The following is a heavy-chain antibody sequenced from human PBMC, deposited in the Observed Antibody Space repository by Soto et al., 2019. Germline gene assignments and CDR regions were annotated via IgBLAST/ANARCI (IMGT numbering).Heavy chain of an antibody. CDR3: ARDLAKGGGSEGFDY. V-gene: IGHV1-2*02. CDR2: INPKSGGT. D-gene: IGHD1-26*01. CDR1: GYTFTVYY. Sequence: ASVKVSCKASGYTFTVYYMHWVRQAPGQGLEWMGWINPKSGGTMYPQKFQGRVTMTWDTSISTAYMALTRLRSDDTAVYYCARDLAKGGGSEGFDYWGQGTLVTVSS. J-gene: IGHJ4*02.